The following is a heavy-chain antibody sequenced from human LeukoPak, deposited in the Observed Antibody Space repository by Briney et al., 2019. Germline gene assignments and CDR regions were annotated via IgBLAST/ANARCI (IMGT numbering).Heavy chain of an antibody. J-gene: IGHJ5*02. CDR2: LSSSGST. Sequence: KPSETLSLTCTVSGTSMSGHYWSWIRQPPGKGLEWIAYLSSSGSTTYNPSLQTRVTVSVDTSKNQFSLELSSVTAADTAVYYCARLLRTGNTGYYLDPWGQGMLVTVSS. D-gene: IGHD3-9*01. V-gene: IGHV4-59*08. CDR3: ARLLRTGNTGYYLDP. CDR1: GTSMSGHY.